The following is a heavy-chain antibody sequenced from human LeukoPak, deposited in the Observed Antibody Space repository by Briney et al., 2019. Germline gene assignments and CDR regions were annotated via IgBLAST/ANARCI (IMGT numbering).Heavy chain of an antibody. J-gene: IGHJ4*02. Sequence: PGGSLRLSCAASGFTVSSNYMSWVRQAPGKGLECVSVIYSGGSTYYADSVKGRFTVSRDNSKNTLYLQMNSLRTEDTAVYYCAKGIYDFWSGCDYWGQGTLVTASS. CDR3: AKGIYDFWSGCDY. CDR2: IYSGGST. D-gene: IGHD3-3*01. CDR1: GFTVSSNY. V-gene: IGHV3-53*05.